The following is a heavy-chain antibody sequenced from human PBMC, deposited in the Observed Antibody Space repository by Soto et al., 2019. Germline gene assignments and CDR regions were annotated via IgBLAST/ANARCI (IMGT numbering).Heavy chain of an antibody. D-gene: IGHD1-1*01. CDR2: IYYSGST. J-gene: IGHJ3*02. CDR3: ATSSTGTNDVFDM. V-gene: IGHV4-59*01. CDR1: GGSIKSYF. Sequence: QVQLQESGPGLVKPSETLSLTCTVSGGSIKSYFWSWIRQPPGKGLEWIGYIYYSGSTNYNPSLKSRVTISVDTSKNHFSLKLTSMTAADTAVYYCATSSTGTNDVFDMWGQGTMVTVSS.